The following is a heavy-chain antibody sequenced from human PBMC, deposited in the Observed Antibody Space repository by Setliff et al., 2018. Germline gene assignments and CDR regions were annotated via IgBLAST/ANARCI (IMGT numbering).Heavy chain of an antibody. CDR2: INPISGGA. V-gene: IGHV1-2*02. D-gene: IGHD2-2*01. Sequence: AASVKVSCKASGYIFAGYYMHWVRQTPGQGLEWMGWINPISGGANYAQKFQGRVTLTRDTSISTGYMELNSLRSDDTAVYYCERLVRYCSTTSCQRTSGGDFWGLGTLVTVSS. CDR1: GYIFAGYY. J-gene: IGHJ4*02. CDR3: ERLVRYCSTTSCQRTSGGDF.